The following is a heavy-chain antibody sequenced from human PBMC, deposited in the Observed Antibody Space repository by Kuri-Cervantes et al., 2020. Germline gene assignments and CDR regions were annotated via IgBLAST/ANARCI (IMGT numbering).Heavy chain of an antibody. J-gene: IGHJ6*03. V-gene: IGHV3-21*01. D-gene: IGHD3-3*01. CDR1: GFTFSSYS. CDR3: AKDGQENGFWEYSYMDV. Sequence: GGSLRLSCAASGFTFSSYSMNWVRQAPGKGLEWVSSISSSSSYIEYADSVKGRFTISRDNSKNTLYLRMNSLRAEDTAVYYCAKDGQENGFWEYSYMDVWGKGTTVTVSS. CDR2: ISSSSSYI.